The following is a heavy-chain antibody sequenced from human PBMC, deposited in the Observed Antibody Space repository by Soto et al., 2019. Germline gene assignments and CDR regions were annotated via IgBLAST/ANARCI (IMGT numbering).Heavy chain of an antibody. CDR3: AKTLAGTYYY. D-gene: IGHD3-10*01. V-gene: IGHV1-69*06. CDR2: ISPIFGTA. Sequence: SVKVSCKASGYTFTSYAMHWVRQAPGQGLEWMGGISPIFGTADYPQKFQGRLTITADKSNVTAYMELTGLTSDDTAVYYCAKTLAGTYYYWGQGTQVTVS. J-gene: IGHJ4*02. CDR1: GYTFTSYA.